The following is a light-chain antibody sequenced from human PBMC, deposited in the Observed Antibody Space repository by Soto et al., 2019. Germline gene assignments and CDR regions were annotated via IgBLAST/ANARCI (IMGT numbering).Light chain of an antibody. J-gene: IGKJ2*01. V-gene: IGKV1-39*01. Sequence: DIQVTQSPSSLSASLGDRVAITCRTSQNVAKFLNWYQQRPGKAPKLLILGVSSLQSGVPSRFSGSGSGTEFTLTISSLQPDDCVTYYCQQSYSGPPTFGQGTNVEIK. CDR1: QNVAKF. CDR2: GVS. CDR3: QQSYSGPPT.